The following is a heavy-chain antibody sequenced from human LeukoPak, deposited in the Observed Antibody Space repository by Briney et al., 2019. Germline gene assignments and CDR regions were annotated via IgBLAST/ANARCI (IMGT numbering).Heavy chain of an antibody. Sequence: SETLSLTCAVYGGSFSGYYWSWIRQPPGKGLEWIGEIYHSGSTNYNPSLKSRVTISVDTSKNQFSLKLSSVTAADTAVYYCARDNITALNYWGQGTLVTVSS. CDR2: IYHSGST. V-gene: IGHV4-34*01. CDR3: ARDNITALNY. CDR1: GGSFSGYY. J-gene: IGHJ4*02. D-gene: IGHD2/OR15-2a*01.